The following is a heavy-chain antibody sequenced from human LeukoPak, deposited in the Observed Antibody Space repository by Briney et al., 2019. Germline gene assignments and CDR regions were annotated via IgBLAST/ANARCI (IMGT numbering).Heavy chain of an antibody. J-gene: IGHJ4*02. CDR2: INYSGTI. D-gene: IGHD5-18*01. V-gene: IGHV4-39*01. CDR1: GGSINSNNHY. Sequence: PSETLSLTCNVSGGSINSNNHYWGWIRQPPGKGLEWLGSINYSGTIFYSPSLNSRVTISVDASGNQFSLKLTSATAADTAVYYCARHPGYSSGWWYFDFWGQGTLVTVSS. CDR3: ARHPGYSSGWWYFDF.